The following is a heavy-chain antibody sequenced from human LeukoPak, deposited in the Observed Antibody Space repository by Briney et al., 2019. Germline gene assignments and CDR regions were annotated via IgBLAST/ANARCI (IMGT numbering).Heavy chain of an antibody. Sequence: GGSLRLSCAASGFTVSSNYMSWVRQAPGNGLEWVSVIYSGGSTYYADSVKGRFTISRDNSKNTLYLQMNSLRAEDTAVYYCARDRSVTMVRGAQGWFDPWGQGTLVTVSS. CDR3: ARDRSVTMVRGAQGWFDP. D-gene: IGHD3-10*01. J-gene: IGHJ5*02. CDR1: GFTVSSNY. V-gene: IGHV3-53*01. CDR2: IYSGGST.